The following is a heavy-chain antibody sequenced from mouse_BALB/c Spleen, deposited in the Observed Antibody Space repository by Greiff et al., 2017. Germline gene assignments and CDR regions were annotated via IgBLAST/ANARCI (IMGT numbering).Heavy chain of an antibody. CDR1: GYAFTNYL. V-gene: IGHV1-54*01. Sequence: QVQLKESGAELVRPGTSVKVSCKASGYAFTNYLIEWVKQRPGQGLEWIGVINPGSGGTNYNEKFKGKATLTADKSSSTAYMQLSSLTSDDSAVYFCARSRGNLDYWGQGTTLTVSS. CDR2: INPGSGGT. J-gene: IGHJ2*01. CDR3: ARSRGNLDY. D-gene: IGHD2-1*01.